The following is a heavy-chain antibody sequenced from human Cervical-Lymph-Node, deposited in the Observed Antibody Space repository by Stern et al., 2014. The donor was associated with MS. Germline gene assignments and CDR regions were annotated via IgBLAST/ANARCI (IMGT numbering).Heavy chain of an antibody. V-gene: IGHV3-30*03. CDR3: ARGSDWYPLDY. CDR1: GLAFSTYG. D-gene: IGHD6-19*01. CDR2: ISFDGAKT. J-gene: IGHJ4*02. Sequence: VQLVQSGGGVVQPGRSLRLFCSPSGLAFSTYGMHWVRQAPGKGREWVALISFDGAKTYYADSVKGRFTISRDNPKNTLYLQMKSLRGEDTAVYYCARGSDWYPLDYWGQGTLVTVSS.